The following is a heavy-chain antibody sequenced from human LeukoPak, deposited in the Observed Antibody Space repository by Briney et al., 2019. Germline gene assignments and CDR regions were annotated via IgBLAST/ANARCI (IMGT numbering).Heavy chain of an antibody. J-gene: IGHJ5*02. CDR2: IIPIFGTA. V-gene: IGHV1-69*05. CDR1: GGTFSSYA. D-gene: IGHD4-11*01. CDR3: ARPTLQTLGA. Sequence: SVKVSCKASGGTFSSYAISWVRQAPGQGLEWMGGIIPIFGTANYAQKFQGRVTMTRDTSISTVYMELSRLRSDDTAMYYCARPTLQTLGAWGQGTLVTVSS.